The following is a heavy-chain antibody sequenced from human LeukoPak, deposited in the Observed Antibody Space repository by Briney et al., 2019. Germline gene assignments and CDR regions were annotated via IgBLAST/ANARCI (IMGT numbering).Heavy chain of an antibody. CDR1: AFIFNNCD. J-gene: IGHJ4*02. CDR2: VTSDGSNT. D-gene: IGHD2-2*01. Sequence: GGSLRLSWAASAFIFNNCDMHCVRQAAGEGLEWVALVTSDGSNTYYADSVKGRFTISRDNSKNTVYLQLNSLRAEDTAVYYCAKRYANGWNFDYGGKGALVTVSS. V-gene: IGHV3-30*18. CDR3: AKRYANGWNFDY.